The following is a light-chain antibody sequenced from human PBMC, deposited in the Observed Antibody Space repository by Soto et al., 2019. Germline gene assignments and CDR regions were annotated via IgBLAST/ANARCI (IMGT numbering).Light chain of an antibody. J-gene: IGKJ1*01. CDR3: QQTYNSPLT. V-gene: IGKV3D-7*01. Sequence: EIVLTQSPGTLSLSPGERVTLSCRASQSVSSSYLAWYRQKPGQAPRLLIYGASTRATGIPARFSGSGSGTEFTLTISSLQSEDFAVYYCQQTYNSPLTFGQGTKVDIK. CDR2: GAS. CDR1: QSVSSSY.